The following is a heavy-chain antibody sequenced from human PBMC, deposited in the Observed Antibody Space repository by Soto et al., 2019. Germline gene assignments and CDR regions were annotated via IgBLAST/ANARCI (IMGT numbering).Heavy chain of an antibody. D-gene: IGHD4-17*01. V-gene: IGHV5-51*01. CDR2: IYPGDSDT. CDR1: GYSFTSYW. J-gene: IGHJ6*02. Sequence: PGESLKISCKGSGYSFTSYWIGWVRQMPGKGLEWMGIIYPGDSDTRYSPSFQGQVTISADKSISTAYLQWSSLKASDTAMYYCARQKTNGDYDLWGSYGMDVWGQGTTVTVSS. CDR3: ARQKTNGDYDLWGSYGMDV.